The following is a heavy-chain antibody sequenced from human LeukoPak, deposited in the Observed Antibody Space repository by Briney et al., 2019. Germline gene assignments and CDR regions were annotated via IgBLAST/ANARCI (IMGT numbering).Heavy chain of an antibody. Sequence: ASVKVSCKASGYTFTSYGISWVRQAPGQGLEWMGWINPNSGGTNYAQKFQGRVTMTRDTSISTASMELSRLRSDDTAVYYCARGTEYYYDSSGYYHYYFDYWGQGTLVTVSS. CDR1: GYTFTSYG. CDR3: ARGTEYYYDSSGYYHYYFDY. CDR2: INPNSGGT. J-gene: IGHJ4*02. D-gene: IGHD3-22*01. V-gene: IGHV1-2*02.